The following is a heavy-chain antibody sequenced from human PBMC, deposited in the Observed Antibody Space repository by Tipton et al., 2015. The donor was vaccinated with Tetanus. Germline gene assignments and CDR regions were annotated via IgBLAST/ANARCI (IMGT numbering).Heavy chain of an antibody. Sequence: TLSLTCAVYGGSFSAYYWSWIRQSPGKGLEWIGEINHSGSTTYSPSFKSRVTISVDTPKNQFSLRLTSVTAADTAVYYCARANNDFPKKGPFDSWGQGSLVIVSS. V-gene: IGHV4-34*01. CDR2: INHSGST. D-gene: IGHD3-3*01. CDR3: ARANNDFPKKGPFDS. CDR1: GGSFSAYY. J-gene: IGHJ4*02.